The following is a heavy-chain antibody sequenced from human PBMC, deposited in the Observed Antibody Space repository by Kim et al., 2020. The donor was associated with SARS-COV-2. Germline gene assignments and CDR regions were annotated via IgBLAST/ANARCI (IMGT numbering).Heavy chain of an antibody. Sequence: SETLSLTCTVSGGSITSDDYYWSWIRQTPGKGQEWIGYTHYSGSTYYSPSLKSRVTMSIDTSKSQFSLKLSSVTAADTAVYYCARGYCSTTSCFTWGNW. CDR2: THYSGST. J-gene: IGHJ5*01. CDR1: GGSITSDDYY. V-gene: IGHV4-30-4*01. D-gene: IGHD2-2*02. CDR3: ARGYCSTTSCFTWGNW.